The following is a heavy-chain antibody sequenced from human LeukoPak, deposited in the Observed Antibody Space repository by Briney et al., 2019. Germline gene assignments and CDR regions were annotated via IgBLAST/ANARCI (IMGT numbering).Heavy chain of an antibody. CDR3: ARYSISEYSYGPAVFDY. V-gene: IGHV1-18*01. D-gene: IGHD5-18*01. Sequence: ASVKVSCKASGYTFTSYGISWVRQAPGQGLEWMGWISAYNGNTNYAQKLQGRVTMTTDTSTSTAYMELSSLRSEDTAVYYSARYSISEYSYGPAVFDYWGQGTLVTVSS. CDR2: ISAYNGNT. J-gene: IGHJ4*02. CDR1: GYTFTSYG.